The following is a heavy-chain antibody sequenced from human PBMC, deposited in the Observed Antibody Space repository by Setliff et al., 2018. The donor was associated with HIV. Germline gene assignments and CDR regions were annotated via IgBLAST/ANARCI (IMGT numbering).Heavy chain of an antibody. V-gene: IGHV3-30*18. CDR2: VSYEGSNT. D-gene: IGHD6-13*01. Sequence: PGGSLRLSCAASGFTFTSHGMHWVRQAPGKGLEWVAVVSYEGSNTYYADSVKGRFTISRDNSKSTLYLQMNSLRAEDTAVYYCAKGLMAASTYDAFDFWGQGTMVTVSS. J-gene: IGHJ3*01. CDR1: GFTFTSHG. CDR3: AKGLMAASTYDAFDF.